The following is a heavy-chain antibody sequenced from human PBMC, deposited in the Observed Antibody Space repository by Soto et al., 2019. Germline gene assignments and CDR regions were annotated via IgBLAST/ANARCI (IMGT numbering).Heavy chain of an antibody. CDR3: ARDRLVPYGYGMDV. Sequence: QMQLVESGGGVVQPGRSLRLSCAASGFTFRSYGIHWVRQAPGKGLEWVALIWFDGSKKYYVDSVKGRFAVSRDNSKNTRYLQMNSLRVEETAVYYCARDRLVPYGYGMDVWGQGTTVTVSS. CDR1: GFTFRSYG. J-gene: IGHJ6*02. V-gene: IGHV3-33*01. CDR2: IWFDGSKK. D-gene: IGHD2-2*01.